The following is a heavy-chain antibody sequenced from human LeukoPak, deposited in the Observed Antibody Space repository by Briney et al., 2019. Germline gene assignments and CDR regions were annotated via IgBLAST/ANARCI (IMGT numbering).Heavy chain of an antibody. CDR3: ARAPILDILTGYFVPPTSPFYFDY. CDR2: ISSSSSTI. D-gene: IGHD3-9*01. V-gene: IGHV3-48*04. J-gene: IGHJ4*02. Sequence: GGSLRLSCAASGFTFSSYSMNWVRQAPGKGLEWVSYISSSSSTIYYADSVKGRFTISRDNAKNSLYLQMNSLRAEDTAVYYCARAPILDILTGYFVPPTSPFYFDYWGQGTLVTVSS. CDR1: GFTFSSYS.